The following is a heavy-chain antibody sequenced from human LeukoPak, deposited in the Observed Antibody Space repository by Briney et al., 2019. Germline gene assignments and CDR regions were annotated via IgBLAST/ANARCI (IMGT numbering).Heavy chain of an antibody. Sequence: SETLSLTCTVSGGSISSYYWSWIRQPAGKGLEWIGRIYTTGSTNYNPSLKSRVTISVETSKNEFSLKLRSVTAADTAVYYCARVTGYRIEDYFDYWGQGTLVTVSS. CDR2: IYTTGST. CDR1: GGSISSYY. CDR3: ARVTGYRIEDYFDY. V-gene: IGHV4-4*07. D-gene: IGHD6-13*01. J-gene: IGHJ4*02.